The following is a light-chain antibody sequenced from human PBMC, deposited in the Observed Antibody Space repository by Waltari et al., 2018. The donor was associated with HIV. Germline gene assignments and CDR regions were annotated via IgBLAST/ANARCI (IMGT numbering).Light chain of an antibody. CDR2: ENN. V-gene: IGLV1-47*01. J-gene: IGLJ2*01. Sequence: QSVLTQPPSASGTPGQRITVSCSGSRSNIGCNYVYCYQQFPGMAPQIVMYENNRRPSGVPDRFSGSKSGTSASLAISGLRSEDEAHYYCATWDDSLSGVLFGGGTKLTVL. CDR3: ATWDDSLSGVL. CDR1: RSNIGCNY.